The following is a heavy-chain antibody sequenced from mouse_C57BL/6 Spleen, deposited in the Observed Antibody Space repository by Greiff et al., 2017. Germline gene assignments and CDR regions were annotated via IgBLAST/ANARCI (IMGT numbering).Heavy chain of an antibody. Sequence: EVHLVESGPGLVKPSQSLSLTCTVTGYSITSGYDWHWIRHFPGNKLEWMGYISYSGSTNYNPSLKSRISITHDTSKNHFFLKLNSVTTEDTATYYCARDGNYAMDYWGQGTSVTVSS. J-gene: IGHJ4*01. CDR3: ARDGNYAMDY. V-gene: IGHV3-1*01. CDR1: GYSITSGYD. CDR2: ISYSGST. D-gene: IGHD1-1*02.